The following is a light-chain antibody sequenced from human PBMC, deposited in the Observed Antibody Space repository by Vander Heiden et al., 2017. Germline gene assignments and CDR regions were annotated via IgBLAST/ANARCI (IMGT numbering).Light chain of an antibody. CDR1: QSINSY. CDR3: QRADNAPYI. Sequence: DLQMTQSPSSLSASVGDRVTITCRTSQSINSYLNWYQQNPGKAPKLLIYATSNWHSGVPSRFSGSGSGTDFTLTISSLEPEDSATYYCQRADNAPYIFGQGTKMEIK. J-gene: IGKJ2*01. CDR2: ATS. V-gene: IGKV1-39*01.